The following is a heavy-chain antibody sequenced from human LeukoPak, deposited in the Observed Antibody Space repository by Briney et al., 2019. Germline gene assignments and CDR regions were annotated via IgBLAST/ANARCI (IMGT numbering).Heavy chain of an antibody. CDR2: INAGNGDT. Sequence: GASVKVSCKGSGYTFSSYAIHWVRQAPGQRLEWMGWINAGNGDTKYSQKFQGRVTITRDTSATTAYMELSSLRSDDTAVYYCARVYDSSGFQFDPWGQGTLVTVSS. CDR3: ARVYDSSGFQFDP. J-gene: IGHJ5*02. CDR1: GYTFSSYA. V-gene: IGHV1-3*01. D-gene: IGHD3-22*01.